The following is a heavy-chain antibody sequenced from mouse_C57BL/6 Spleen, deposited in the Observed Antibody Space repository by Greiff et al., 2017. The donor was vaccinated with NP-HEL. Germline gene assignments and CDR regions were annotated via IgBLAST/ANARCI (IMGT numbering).Heavy chain of an antibody. V-gene: IGHV1-42*01. CDR1: GYSFTGYY. D-gene: IGHD2-4*01. CDR3: VMIYYDYDRNYFDY. CDR2: INPSTGGT. Sequence: VQLQQSGPELVKPGASVKISCKASGYSFTGYYMNWVKQSPEKSLEWIGEINPSTGGTTYNQKFKAKATLTVDKSSSTAYMQLKSLTSEDSAVYYCVMIYYDYDRNYFDYWGQGTTLTVSS. J-gene: IGHJ2*01.